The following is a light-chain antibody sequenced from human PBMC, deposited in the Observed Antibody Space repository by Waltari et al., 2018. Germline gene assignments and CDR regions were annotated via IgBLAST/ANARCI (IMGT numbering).Light chain of an antibody. CDR2: ATS. Sequence: DIQMTQSPSSVSASVGDRVTITCRASQDISTWLAWYQQKPGKAPNLLTYATSSLKSGVPSRFSGSGSGTDFTLTISSLQPEDFATYYCQQANSFPWTFGPGTKVEIK. J-gene: IGKJ1*01. CDR1: QDISTW. CDR3: QQANSFPWT. V-gene: IGKV1-12*01.